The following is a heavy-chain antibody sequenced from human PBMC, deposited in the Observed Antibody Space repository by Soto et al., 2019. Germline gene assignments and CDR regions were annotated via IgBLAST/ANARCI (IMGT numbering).Heavy chain of an antibody. CDR2: IYPGDSDS. J-gene: IGHJ1*01. CDR3: ARPRLAYCGGDYYPGPPQH. Sequence: EVQLVPSGAEVKKPGESLKISCNGSGYSFTSYWIGCVRQMPGKGLEWMGIIYPGDSDSRYSPSFQRQVTISADKSNRTAYLQWSRQKASDTAMYYCARPRLAYCGGDYYPGPPQHWGQGTLVTVSS. CDR1: GYSFTSYW. D-gene: IGHD2-21*02. V-gene: IGHV5-51*03.